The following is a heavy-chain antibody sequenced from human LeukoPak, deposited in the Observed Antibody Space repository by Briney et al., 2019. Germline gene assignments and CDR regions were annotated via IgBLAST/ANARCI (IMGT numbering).Heavy chain of an antibody. CDR2: IYPGDSAT. J-gene: IGHJ4*02. CDR3: ARQFRDSSGYYSYYFDY. CDR1: GYSFTTYW. D-gene: IGHD3-22*01. Sequence: GESLKVSCKGSGYSFTTYWIGWVRPMPGRGLEWMGIIYPGDSATRYSPSFQGQVTISADKSISTAYLQWSSLKASDTAMYYCARQFRDSSGYYSYYFDYWGQGTLVTVSS. V-gene: IGHV5-51*01.